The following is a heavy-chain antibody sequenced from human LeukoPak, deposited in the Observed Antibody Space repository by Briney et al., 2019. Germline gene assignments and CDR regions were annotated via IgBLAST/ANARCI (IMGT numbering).Heavy chain of an antibody. CDR1: GGSISSYY. CDR2: IYYSGST. CDR3: ARGVYGGRYYFDY. V-gene: IGHV4-59*01. D-gene: IGHD4-23*01. Sequence: SETLSLTCTVSGGSISSYYWSWIRQPPGKGLEWIGYIYYSGSTNYNPSLKSRVTMSVDTSKNQFSLKLSSVTAADTAVYYCARGVYGGRYYFDYWGQGTLVTVSS. J-gene: IGHJ4*02.